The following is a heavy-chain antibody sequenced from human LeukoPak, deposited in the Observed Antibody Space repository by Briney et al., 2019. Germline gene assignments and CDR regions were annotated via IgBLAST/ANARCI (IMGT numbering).Heavy chain of an antibody. CDR3: VRQLVS. CDR2: ISGSGANT. CDR1: GFPFSTYS. Sequence: QPGGSLRLSCATFGFPFSTYSMNWVRQAPGKGLEWVSGISGSGANTYYADSVKGRFTISRDNAKNSLYLQMNSLRAEDTAVYYCVRQLVSWGQGTLVTVSS. D-gene: IGHD6-6*01. J-gene: IGHJ5*02. V-gene: IGHV3-48*01.